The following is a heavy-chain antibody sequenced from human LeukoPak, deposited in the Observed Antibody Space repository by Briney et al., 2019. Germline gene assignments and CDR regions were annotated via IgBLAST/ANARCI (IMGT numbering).Heavy chain of an antibody. D-gene: IGHD3-3*01. CDR1: GFTFSSYW. CDR3: ARELIIYDFSRRSRYFDY. Sequence: GGSLRLSCAASGFTFSSYWMSWVRQAPGKGLEWVANIKQDGSEKYYVDSVKGRFTISRDNAKNSLYLQMNSLRAEDTAVYYCARELIIYDFSRRSRYFDYWGQGTLVTVSS. CDR2: IKQDGSEK. V-gene: IGHV3-7*01. J-gene: IGHJ4*02.